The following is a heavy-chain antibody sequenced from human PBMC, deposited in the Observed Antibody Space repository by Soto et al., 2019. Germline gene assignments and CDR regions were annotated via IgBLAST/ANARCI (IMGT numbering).Heavy chain of an antibody. CDR3: XXXXXXXXXXXXXXXXXXX. CDR2: IIPIFGTA. Sequence: QVQLVQSGAEVKKPGSSVKVSCKASGGTFSSYAISWVRQAPGQGLEWMGGIIPIFGTANYAQKFQGRVTITADESTSTAYMELSSLRSEDTAVXXXXXXXXXXXXXXXXXXXXXXXXQGTTVTVSS. J-gene: IGHJ6*02. CDR1: GGTFSSYA. V-gene: IGHV1-69*12.